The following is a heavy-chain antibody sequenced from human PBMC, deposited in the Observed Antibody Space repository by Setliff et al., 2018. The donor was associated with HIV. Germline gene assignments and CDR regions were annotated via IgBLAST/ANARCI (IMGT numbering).Heavy chain of an antibody. CDR1: GGSFSGYY. J-gene: IGHJ4*02. V-gene: IGHV4-34*01. Sequence: PSETLSLTCAVYGGSFSGYYWSWIRQPPGKGLEWIGEINHSGSTNYNPSLKSRVTISVDTSKNQFSLKLSSVTAADTAVYYCAITIVGVTTEMYWGQGTLVTVSS. CDR2: INHSGST. D-gene: IGHD2-21*02. CDR3: AITIVGVTTEMY.